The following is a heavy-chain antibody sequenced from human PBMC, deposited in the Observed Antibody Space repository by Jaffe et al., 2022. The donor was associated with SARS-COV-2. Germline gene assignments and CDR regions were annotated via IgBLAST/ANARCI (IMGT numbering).Heavy chain of an antibody. J-gene: IGHJ4*02. D-gene: IGHD3-22*01. V-gene: IGHV3-30-3*01. CDR3: ARDRQYYDSSGPYYFDY. CDR1: GFTFSSYA. CDR2: ISYDGSNK. Sequence: QVQLVESGGGVVQPGRSLRLSCAASGFTFSSYAMHWVRQAPGKGLEWVAVISYDGSNKYYADSVKGRFTISRDNSKNTLYLQMNSLRAEDTAVYYCARDRQYYDSSGPYYFDYWGQGTLVTVSS.